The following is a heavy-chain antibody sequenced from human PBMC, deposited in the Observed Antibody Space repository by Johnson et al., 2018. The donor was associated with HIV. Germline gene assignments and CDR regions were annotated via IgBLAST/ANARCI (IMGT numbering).Heavy chain of an antibody. J-gene: IGHJ3*02. D-gene: IGHD6-13*01. Sequence: QVQLVESGGGVVQPGRSLRLSCAASGFTFSSYAMHWIRQAPGKGLEWVAVISYDGSNKYYEDSVKGRFTISRDNSKNTLYLQMNSLRAEDTAVYYCARDGGYSSSWYKYAFDIWGQGTMVTVSS. CDR2: ISYDGSNK. CDR3: ARDGGYSSSWYKYAFDI. CDR1: GFTFSSYA. V-gene: IGHV3-30*04.